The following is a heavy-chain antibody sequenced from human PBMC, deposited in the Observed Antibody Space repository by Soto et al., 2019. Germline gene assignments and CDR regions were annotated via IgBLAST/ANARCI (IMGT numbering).Heavy chain of an antibody. CDR2: IKQDGNEK. Sequence: EVQLVESGGGLVQPGGSLRLSCAVSGFTFSDYWMSWVRQAPGKGLEWVANIKQDGNEKYYVDSVKGRFTISRDNVKNSLYLQMNSLRADDTAVYYCARGLASSGCYSPWDAFDIWGQGTMVTVSS. J-gene: IGHJ3*02. CDR1: GFTFSDYW. V-gene: IGHV3-7*01. D-gene: IGHD6-19*01. CDR3: ARGLASSGCYSPWDAFDI.